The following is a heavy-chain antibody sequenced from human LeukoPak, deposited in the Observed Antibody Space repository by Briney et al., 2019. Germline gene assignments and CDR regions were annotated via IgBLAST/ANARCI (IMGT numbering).Heavy chain of an antibody. D-gene: IGHD3-9*01. CDR2: INGGASTT. CDR3: AIGLINDWSALEY. V-gene: IGHV3-23*01. J-gene: IGHJ4*02. Sequence: GGSLRLSCAASGFTLASYAMTWVRQAPGKGLDYVSTINGGASTTYYADSVKGRFTISRDNSKNTLYLQMNSLRAEATAVYYCAIGLINDWSALEYWGQGTLVTVSS. CDR1: GFTLASYA.